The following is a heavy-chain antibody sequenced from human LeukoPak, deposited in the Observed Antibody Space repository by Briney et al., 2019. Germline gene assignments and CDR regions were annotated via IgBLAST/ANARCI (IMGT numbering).Heavy chain of an antibody. CDR3: ARVSIGAWYFDL. V-gene: IGHV3-74*01. CDR1: GFTFSSYW. J-gene: IGHJ2*01. CDR2: INGDGSTT. Sequence: SGGSLRLSCAASGFTFSSYWIHWVRQAPGKGLVWVSRINGDGSTTTYADSVTGRFTISRDNAKNTQYLQMNRLGAEDTAVYYCARVSIGAWYFDLWGRGTLVTVSS. D-gene: IGHD3-16*01.